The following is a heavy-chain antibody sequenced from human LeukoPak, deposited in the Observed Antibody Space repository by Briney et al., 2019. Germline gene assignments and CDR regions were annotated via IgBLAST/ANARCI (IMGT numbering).Heavy chain of an antibody. CDR1: GGSFSGYY. Sequence: SETLSLTCAVYGGSFSGYYWSWIRQPPGKGLEWIGEINHSGGTNYNPSLKSRVTISVDTSKNQFSLKLSSVTAADTAVYYCARTSSTSPGGGYYFDYWGQGTLVTVSS. V-gene: IGHV4-34*01. CDR2: INHSGGT. CDR3: ARTSSTSPGGGYYFDY. D-gene: IGHD2-2*01. J-gene: IGHJ4*02.